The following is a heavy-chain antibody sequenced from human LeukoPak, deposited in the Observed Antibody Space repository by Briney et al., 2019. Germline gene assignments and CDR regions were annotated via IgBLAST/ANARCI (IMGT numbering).Heavy chain of an antibody. CDR3: AKSMFVYGDYVPDY. D-gene: IGHD4-17*01. J-gene: IGHJ4*02. Sequence: GGSLRLSCAASGFTFSSYAMSWVRQAPGKGLEWVSAISGSGGSTYYADSVKGRFTISRDNSKNTLYLQMNSLRVEDTAVYYCAKSMFVYGDYVPDYWGQGTLVTVSS. CDR2: ISGSGGST. V-gene: IGHV3-23*01. CDR1: GFTFSSYA.